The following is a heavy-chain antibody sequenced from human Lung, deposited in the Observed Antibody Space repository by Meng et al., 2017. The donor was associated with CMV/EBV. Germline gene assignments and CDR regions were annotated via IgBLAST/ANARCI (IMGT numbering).Heavy chain of an antibody. J-gene: IGHJ6*02. Sequence: EAGVTGRSEAMHWVRQAPGKGLEWVANIRFDGTNKYHADSVKGRFTISRDNSKNTLYLQMNSLRAEDTAVYYCAKRGDSSGTYAMDVWGQGXTVTLSS. CDR1: GVTGRSEA. D-gene: IGHD3-22*01. CDR2: IRFDGTNK. V-gene: IGHV3-30*02. CDR3: AKRGDSSGTYAMDV.